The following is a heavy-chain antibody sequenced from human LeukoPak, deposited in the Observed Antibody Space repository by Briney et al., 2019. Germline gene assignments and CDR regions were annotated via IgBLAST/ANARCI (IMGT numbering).Heavy chain of an antibody. J-gene: IGHJ4*02. CDR3: TTGTVVTPVEFDY. D-gene: IGHD4-23*01. CDR1: GFTFSSYW. CDR2: IKSKTDGGTT. Sequence: GGSLRLSCAASGFTFSSYWMSWVRQAPGKGLEWVGRIKSKTDGGTTDYAAPVKGRFTISRDDSKNTLYLQMNSLKTEDTAVYYCTTGTVVTPVEFDYWGQGTLVTVSS. V-gene: IGHV3-15*01.